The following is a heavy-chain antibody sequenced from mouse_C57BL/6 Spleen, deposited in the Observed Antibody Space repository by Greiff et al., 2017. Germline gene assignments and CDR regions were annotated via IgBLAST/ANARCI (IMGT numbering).Heavy chain of an antibody. V-gene: IGHV1-82*01. CDR1: GYAFSSSW. J-gene: IGHJ2*01. CDR3: ARTPSSDY. Sequence: VQRVESGPELVKPGASVKISCKASGYAFSSSWMNWVKQRPGKGLEWIGRIYPGDGDTNYNGKFKGKATLTADKSSSTAYMQLSSLTSEDSAVYFCARTPSSDYWGQGTTLTVSS. CDR2: IYPGDGDT.